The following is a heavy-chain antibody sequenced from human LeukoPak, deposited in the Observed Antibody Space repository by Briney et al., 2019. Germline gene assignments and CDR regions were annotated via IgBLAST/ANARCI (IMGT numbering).Heavy chain of an antibody. J-gene: IGHJ4*02. CDR3: VKGGRTTVVTFDY. Sequence: PGGSLRLSCSASGFTFSSYAMHWVRQAPGNGLEYVSAISSNGGSTYYADSVKGRFTISRDNSKNTLYLQMSSLRAEDTAAYYCVKGGRTTVVTFDYWGQGTLVTVSS. CDR2: ISSNGGST. V-gene: IGHV3-64D*09. CDR1: GFTFSSYA. D-gene: IGHD4-23*01.